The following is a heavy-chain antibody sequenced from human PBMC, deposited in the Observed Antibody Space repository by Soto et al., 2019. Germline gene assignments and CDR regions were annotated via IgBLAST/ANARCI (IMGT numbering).Heavy chain of an antibody. CDR2: VSGSGGST. Sequence: EVQLLESGGGLVQPGGSLRLSCAASGFTFSSYAMCWVRQAPGTGLEWISAVSGSGGSTYYADSVKGRFTISRDNSKDTLHLQMNNLRAEDTAVYYCAKPPDYNWNDYWGQGTLVTVSS. J-gene: IGHJ4*02. CDR3: AKPPDYNWNDY. CDR1: GFTFSSYA. D-gene: IGHD1-20*01. V-gene: IGHV3-23*01.